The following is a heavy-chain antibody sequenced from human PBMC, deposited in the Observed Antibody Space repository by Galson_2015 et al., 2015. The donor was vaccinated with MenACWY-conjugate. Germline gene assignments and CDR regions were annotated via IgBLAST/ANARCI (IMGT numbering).Heavy chain of an antibody. J-gene: IGHJ5*02. CDR1: GGSISSSNY. D-gene: IGHD3-10*01. CDR2: IHYSGRT. Sequence: ETLSLTCAVSGGSISSSNYWSWVRQSPGKGLEWIGDIHYSGRTNYNPSLRSRFTISVDKSKNQFSLKLTSVTAADTAVYYCARYYYGSESYIGVWFDPWGQGTLVTVSS. V-gene: IGHV4-4*02. CDR3: ARYYYGSESYIGVWFDP.